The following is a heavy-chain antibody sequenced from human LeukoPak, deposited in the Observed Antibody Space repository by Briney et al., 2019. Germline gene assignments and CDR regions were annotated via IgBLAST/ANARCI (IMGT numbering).Heavy chain of an antibody. V-gene: IGHV3-11*01. J-gene: IGHJ3*02. CDR1: GFTFSDYY. CDR2: ISSSGSTI. D-gene: IGHD4/OR15-4a*01. CDR3: AKDRFLTISLDAFDI. Sequence: PGGSLRLSCAASGFTFSDYYMSWIRQAPGKGLEWVSYISSSGSTIYYADSVKGRFTISRDNSKNTLYLQMNSLRAEDTAVYYCAKDRFLTISLDAFDIWGQGTMVTVSS.